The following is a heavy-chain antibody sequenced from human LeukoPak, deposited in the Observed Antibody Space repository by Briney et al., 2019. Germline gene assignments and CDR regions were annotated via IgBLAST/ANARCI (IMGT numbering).Heavy chain of an antibody. CDR1: GGSFSGYY. CDR3: AREDKYSSGETTVDY. V-gene: IGHV4-34*01. J-gene: IGHJ4*02. Sequence: SETLSLTCAVYGGSFSGYYWSWIRQPPGKGLEWIGEINHSGSTNYNPSLKSRVTISVDKSKNQFSLKLSSVTAADTAVYYCAREDKYSSGETTVDYWGQGTLVTVSS. D-gene: IGHD6-19*01. CDR2: INHSGST.